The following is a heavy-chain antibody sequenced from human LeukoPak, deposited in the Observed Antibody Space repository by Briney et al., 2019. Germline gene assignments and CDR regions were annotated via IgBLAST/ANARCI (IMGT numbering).Heavy chain of an antibody. D-gene: IGHD5-24*01. CDR2: IYYSGST. CDR3: ARHGRWLPPDY. V-gene: IGHV4-39*01. J-gene: IGHJ4*02. Sequence: SETLSLTCTVSGGSISSSSYYWGWIRQPPGKGLEWIGSIYYSGSTYYNPSLKSRVTISVDTSKNQFSLKLSSVTAADTAVYYCARHGRWLPPDYWGQGTLVTVSS. CDR1: GGSISSSSYY.